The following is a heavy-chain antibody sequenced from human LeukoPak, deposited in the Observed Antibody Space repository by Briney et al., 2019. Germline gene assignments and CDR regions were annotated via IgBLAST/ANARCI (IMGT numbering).Heavy chain of an antibody. D-gene: IGHD3-22*01. CDR1: GFTFSSYG. Sequence: HAGGSLRLSCAASGFTFSSYGMHWVRQAPGKGLEWVAVISYDGSNKYYADSVKGQFTISRNNSKNTLYLQMNSLRAEDTAVYYCAKVGSSGYYFYYYGMDVWGQGTTVTVSS. J-gene: IGHJ6*02. CDR2: ISYDGSNK. CDR3: AKVGSSGYYFYYYGMDV. V-gene: IGHV3-30*18.